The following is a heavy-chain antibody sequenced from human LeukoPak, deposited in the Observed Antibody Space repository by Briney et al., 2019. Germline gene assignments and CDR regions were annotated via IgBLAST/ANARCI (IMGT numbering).Heavy chain of an antibody. V-gene: IGHV4-59*01. Sequence: PSETLSLTCTVSGGSISSYYWSWIRQPPGKGLEWIGYIYYSGTTNYNPSLKSRVTISVDTSKNQFSLKLSSVTAADTAVYYCARGEWYSDYWGQGTLVTVSS. J-gene: IGHJ4*02. CDR1: GGSISSYY. CDR2: IYYSGTT. D-gene: IGHD3-3*01. CDR3: ARGEWYSDY.